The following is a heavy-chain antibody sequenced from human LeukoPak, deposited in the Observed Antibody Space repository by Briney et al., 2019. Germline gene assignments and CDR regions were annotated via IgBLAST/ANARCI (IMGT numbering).Heavy chain of an antibody. D-gene: IGHD3-22*01. Sequence: SQTLSLTCAVSGGSISSGGYSWSWIRQPPGKGLEWIGYIYHSGSTYYNPSLKSRVTISVDRSKNQFSLKLSSVTAADTAVYYCASGNLVVGGGYFDYWGQGTLVTVSS. J-gene: IGHJ4*02. CDR2: IYHSGST. V-gene: IGHV4-30-2*01. CDR1: GGSISSGGYS. CDR3: ASGNLVVGGGYFDY.